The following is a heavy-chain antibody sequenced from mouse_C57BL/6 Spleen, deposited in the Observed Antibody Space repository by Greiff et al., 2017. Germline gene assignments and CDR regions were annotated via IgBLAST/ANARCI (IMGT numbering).Heavy chain of an antibody. CDR3: ASTSGRDYAMDY. Sequence: EVMLVESGPSLVRPSQTLSLTCTVTGFSINSDCYWIWIRQFPGNKLEYIGYTFYSGITYYNPSLESRTYITRDTSKNQFSLKLSSVTTEDTATYYCASTSGRDYAMDYWGQGTSVTVSS. J-gene: IGHJ4*01. V-gene: IGHV3-3*01. CDR2: TFYSGIT. D-gene: IGHD1-1*01. CDR1: GFSINSDCY.